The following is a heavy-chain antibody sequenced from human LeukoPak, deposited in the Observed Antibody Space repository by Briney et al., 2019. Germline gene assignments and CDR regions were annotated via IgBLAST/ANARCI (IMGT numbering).Heavy chain of an antibody. D-gene: IGHD2-15*01. CDR2: IHTTGYT. V-gene: IGHV4-4*07. CDR3: ARAHSGLYLDS. J-gene: IGHJ4*02. CDR1: GEPLGTFY. Sequence: SETLSLTCTVSGEPLGTFYWSWIRQPAGQGLEYIGRIHTTGYTNYEPSLKSRVTMSVDSSKNQFSLTLRSVTATDTAIYYCARAHSGLYLDSWGQGTLVTVSS.